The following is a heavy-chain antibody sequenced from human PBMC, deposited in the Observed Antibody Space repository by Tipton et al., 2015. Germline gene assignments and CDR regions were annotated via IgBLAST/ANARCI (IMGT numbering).Heavy chain of an antibody. D-gene: IGHD3-22*01. Sequence: QLVQSGAEVKKPGESLKISCKGSGYSFSNYWIGWVRQMPGKGLEWMGIIYPGDSHTRYNPPFQGQVTISADKSISTAYLHWSSLKASDPAMYYCARHVSFYYDTHGSDALDIWAQGTMVTVSS. CDR2: IYPGDSHT. J-gene: IGHJ3*02. V-gene: IGHV5-51*01. CDR1: GYSFSNYW. CDR3: ARHVSFYYDTHGSDALDI.